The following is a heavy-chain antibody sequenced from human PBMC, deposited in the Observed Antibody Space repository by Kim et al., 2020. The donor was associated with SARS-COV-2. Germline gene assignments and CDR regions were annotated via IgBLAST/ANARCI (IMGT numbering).Heavy chain of an antibody. CDR1: GFTFSSYG. Sequence: GESLRLSCAASGFTFSSYGMHWVRQAPGKGLEWVAVIWYDGSNKYYADSVKGRFTISRDNSKNTLYLQMNSLRAEDTAVYYCARDEGAMVTYFDYWGQGTLVTVSS. CDR2: IWYDGSNK. J-gene: IGHJ4*02. D-gene: IGHD5-18*01. V-gene: IGHV3-33*01. CDR3: ARDEGAMVTYFDY.